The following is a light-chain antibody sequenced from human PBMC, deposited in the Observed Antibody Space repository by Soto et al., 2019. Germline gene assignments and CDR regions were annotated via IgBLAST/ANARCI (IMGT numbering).Light chain of an antibody. V-gene: IGKV3-20*01. Sequence: EIVFTQSPATLSLSPGERATLSCRASQTVLNNYLTWYQQKPGQAPRRLIFGASIRATGIPDRFSGSGSGTDFTLTISRLEPEDFAVYYCQQYGSSGTFGQGTKVDIK. CDR2: GAS. CDR3: QQYGSSGT. CDR1: QTVLNNY. J-gene: IGKJ1*01.